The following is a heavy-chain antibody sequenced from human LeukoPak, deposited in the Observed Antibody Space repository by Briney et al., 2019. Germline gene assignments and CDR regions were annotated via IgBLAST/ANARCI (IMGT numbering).Heavy chain of an antibody. Sequence: PGGSLRLSCAASGFTFSDYYMSWIRQAPGKGLEWVSYISSSGSTIYYADSVKGRFTISRDNAKNSLYLQMNSLRAEDTAMYYCARRPWIQLWPTFDYWGQGTLVTVSS. D-gene: IGHD5-18*01. V-gene: IGHV3-11*01. CDR1: GFTFSDYY. J-gene: IGHJ4*02. CDR3: ARRPWIQLWPTFDY. CDR2: ISSSGSTI.